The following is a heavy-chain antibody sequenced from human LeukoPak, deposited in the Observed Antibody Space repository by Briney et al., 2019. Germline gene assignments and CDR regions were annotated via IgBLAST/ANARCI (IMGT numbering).Heavy chain of an antibody. CDR3: AREVRSSAFDI. CDR2: ISSSSSTI. V-gene: IGHV3-48*01. D-gene: IGHD1-26*01. CDR1: GFAFSSYS. Sequence: GGSLRLSCAASGFAFSSYSMNWVRQAPGKGLEWVSYISSSSSTIYYADSVKGRFTISRDNAKNSLYLQMNSLRAEDTAVYYCAREVRSSAFDIWGQGTMVTVSS. J-gene: IGHJ3*02.